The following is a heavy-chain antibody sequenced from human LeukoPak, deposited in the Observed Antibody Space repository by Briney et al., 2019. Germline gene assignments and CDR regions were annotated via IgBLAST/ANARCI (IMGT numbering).Heavy chain of an antibody. V-gene: IGHV3-23*01. J-gene: IGHJ4*02. CDR3: VIWGDYDVLTGYYFPDY. D-gene: IGHD3-9*01. Sequence: GGSLRRSCVASGFTFSNYAMSWVRQAPGKGLEWVSAITGSGTNIYYADSLKGRFTISRDNPKNTVFLQMNSLRLGDTAIYYCVIWGDYDVLTGYYFPDYWGQGTLVTVAS. CDR1: GFTFSNYA. CDR2: ITGSGTNI.